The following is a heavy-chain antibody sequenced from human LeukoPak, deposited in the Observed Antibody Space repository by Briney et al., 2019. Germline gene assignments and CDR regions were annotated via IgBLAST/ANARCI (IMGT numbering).Heavy chain of an antibody. J-gene: IGHJ4*02. Sequence: GGSLRLSCAASGFTFSSFEMNWVRQAPGKGLEWVSYISSSGSNIYYADSVKGRFTISRDNAKNSLYLQMNSMRDEDTAVYYCARGGLYDYVWGSYRRQSFDYWGQGTLVTVSS. D-gene: IGHD3-16*02. CDR3: ARGGLYDYVWGSYRRQSFDY. CDR1: GFTFSSFE. CDR2: ISSSGSNI. V-gene: IGHV3-48*03.